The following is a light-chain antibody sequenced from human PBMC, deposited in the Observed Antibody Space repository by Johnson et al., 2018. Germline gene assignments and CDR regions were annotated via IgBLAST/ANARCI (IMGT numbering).Light chain of an antibody. Sequence: QSVLTQPPSVSAAPGQKVTISCSGSSSNIGNNYVSWYQQLPGTAPKLLIYENNKRPSGIPDRFSGSKSGTSATLRITGLQTGDEADYDCGTWDSSLSAGNGFGTGTKVTVL. CDR1: SSNIGNNY. CDR2: ENN. J-gene: IGLJ1*01. CDR3: GTWDSSLSAGNG. V-gene: IGLV1-51*02.